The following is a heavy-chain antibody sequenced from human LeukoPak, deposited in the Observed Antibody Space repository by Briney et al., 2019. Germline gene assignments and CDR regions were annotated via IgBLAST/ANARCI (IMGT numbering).Heavy chain of an antibody. CDR3: ASLWYSSSSFYYMDV. CDR2: INPNSGGT. V-gene: IGHV1-2*02. CDR1: GYTFTGYY. J-gene: IGHJ6*03. D-gene: IGHD6-6*01. Sequence: ASVKVSCKASGYTFTGYYMHWVRQAPGQGLEWMGWINPNSGGTNYAQKFQGRVTMTRDTSISTAYIELSRLRSDDTAVYYCASLWYSSSSFYYMDVWGKGTTVTVSS.